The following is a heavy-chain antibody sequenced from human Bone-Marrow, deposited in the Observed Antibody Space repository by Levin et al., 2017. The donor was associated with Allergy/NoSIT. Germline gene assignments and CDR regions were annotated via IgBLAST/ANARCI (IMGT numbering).Heavy chain of an antibody. Sequence: PSETLSLTCAVYGGSFSGYYWSWIRQPPGKGLEWIGEINHSGSTNYNPSLKSRVTISVDTSKNQFSLKLSSVTAADTAVYYCARPYSSSWYDAFDIWGQGTMVTVSS. CDR3: ARPYSSSWYDAFDI. D-gene: IGHD6-13*01. CDR2: INHSGST. V-gene: IGHV4-34*01. J-gene: IGHJ3*02. CDR1: GGSFSGYY.